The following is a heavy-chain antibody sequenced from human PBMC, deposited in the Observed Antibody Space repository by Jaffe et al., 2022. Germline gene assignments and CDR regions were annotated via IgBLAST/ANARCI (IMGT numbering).Heavy chain of an antibody. J-gene: IGHJ4*02. CDR1: GFTFSSYG. Sequence: QVQLVESGGGVVQPGRSLRLSCAASGFTFSSYGMHWVRQAPGKGLEWVAVISYDGSNKYYADSVKGRFTISRDNSKNTLYLQMNSLRAEDTAVYYCAKGDTYYGDYDSPLNYFDYWGQGTLVTVSS. V-gene: IGHV3-30*18. CDR2: ISYDGSNK. D-gene: IGHD4-17*01. CDR3: AKGDTYYGDYDSPLNYFDY.